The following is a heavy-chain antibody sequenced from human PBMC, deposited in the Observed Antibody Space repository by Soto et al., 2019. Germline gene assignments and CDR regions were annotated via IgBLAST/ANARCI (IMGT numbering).Heavy chain of an antibody. CDR3: ARYRGGSFYFDY. Sequence: PSETLSLTCAVSGGSISSSNWWSWVRQPPGKGLEWIGEIYHSGSTNYNPSLKSRVTISVDKSKNQFSLKLSSVTAADTAVYYCARYRGGSFYFDYWGQGTLVTVYS. J-gene: IGHJ4*02. V-gene: IGHV4-4*02. D-gene: IGHD1-26*01. CDR2: IYHSGST. CDR1: GGSISSSNW.